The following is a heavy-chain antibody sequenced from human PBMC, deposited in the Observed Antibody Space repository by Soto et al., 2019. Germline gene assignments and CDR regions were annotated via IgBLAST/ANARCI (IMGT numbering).Heavy chain of an antibody. CDR2: ISSSGSTI. CDR3: AREAALMTNWFDP. CDR1: GFPFSDYY. V-gene: IGHV3-11*01. Sequence: GGSLRLSCAASGFPFSDYYMSWIRQAPGKGLEWVSYISSSGSTIYYADSVKGRFTISRDNAKNSLYLQMNSLRAEDTAVYYCAREAALMTNWFDPWGQGTLVTVSS. J-gene: IGHJ5*02. D-gene: IGHD2-15*01.